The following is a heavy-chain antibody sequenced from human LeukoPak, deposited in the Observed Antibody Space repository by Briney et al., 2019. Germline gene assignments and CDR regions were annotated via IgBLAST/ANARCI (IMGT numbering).Heavy chain of an antibody. CDR3: AKTSGYGDKFDY. CDR1: GFTFSSYG. J-gene: IGHJ4*02. V-gene: IGHV3-30*18. D-gene: IGHD4-17*01. Sequence: GGSLRLSCAASGFTFSSYGMHWVRQAPGKGLEWVAVISYDGSNKYYADSVKGRFTISRDNSKNTLYLQMNSLRAEDTAVYYCAKTSGYGDKFDYWGQGTLVTVSS. CDR2: ISYDGSNK.